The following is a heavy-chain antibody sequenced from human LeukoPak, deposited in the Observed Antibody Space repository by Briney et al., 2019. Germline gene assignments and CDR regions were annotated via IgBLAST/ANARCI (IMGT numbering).Heavy chain of an antibody. Sequence: GGSLKLSCAASGITFTNAWLTWVRQAPGKGLEWVGRVKTKGDGGAADYAAPVKGRFTISRDDSTKTLYLQMNSLKTEDTAVYYCTTDRMIYATNWAVSWFDPWGQGTLVTVSS. CDR1: GITFTNAW. CDR2: VKTKGDGGAA. J-gene: IGHJ5*02. D-gene: IGHD2-8*01. V-gene: IGHV3-15*01. CDR3: TTDRMIYATNWAVSWFDP.